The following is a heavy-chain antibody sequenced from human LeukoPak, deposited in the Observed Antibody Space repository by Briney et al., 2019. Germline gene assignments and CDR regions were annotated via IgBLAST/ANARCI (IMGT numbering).Heavy chain of an antibody. D-gene: IGHD5-24*01. CDR1: GYTFTGYY. V-gene: IGHV1-2*02. CDR3: ARDKITPIDYYYHGMDV. CDR2: INPNSGGT. J-gene: IGHJ6*02. Sequence: ASVKVSCKASGYTFTGYYIHWIRQAPGQGLEWMGWINPNSGGTNYAQKFQGRVTMTRDTSISTAYMELSRLRSDDTAVYYCARDKITPIDYYYHGMDVWGQGTTVTVSS.